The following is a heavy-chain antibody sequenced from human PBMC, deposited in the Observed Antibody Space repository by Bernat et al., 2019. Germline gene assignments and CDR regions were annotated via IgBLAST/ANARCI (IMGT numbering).Heavy chain of an antibody. D-gene: IGHD4-17*01. Sequence: QVQLVESGGGVVQPGRSLRLSCAASGFTFSSYGMHWVRQAPGKGLEWVAVISYDGSNKYYADSVKGRFTISRDNSKNTLYLQMNSLRAEDTAVYYCAEDVYGGNVGWGMDVWGQGTTVTVSS. CDR3: AEDVYGGNVGWGMDV. CDR1: GFTFSSYG. CDR2: ISYDGSNK. J-gene: IGHJ6*02. V-gene: IGHV3-30*18.